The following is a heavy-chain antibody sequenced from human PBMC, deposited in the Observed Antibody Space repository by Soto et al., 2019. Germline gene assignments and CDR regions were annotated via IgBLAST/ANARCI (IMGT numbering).Heavy chain of an antibody. Sequence: QVQLQESGPGLVKPSQTLSLTCTVSGGSISSGDYYWSWIRQHPGKGLEWIGYIYYSGSTYYNPSLKGRVTISVDTSKNQFSLKLSSVPAADTAVYYCARWWSGSRQGFDPWGQGTLVTVSS. J-gene: IGHJ5*02. CDR1: GGSISSGDYY. D-gene: IGHD3-3*01. V-gene: IGHV4-31*03. CDR2: IYYSGST. CDR3: ARWWSGSRQGFDP.